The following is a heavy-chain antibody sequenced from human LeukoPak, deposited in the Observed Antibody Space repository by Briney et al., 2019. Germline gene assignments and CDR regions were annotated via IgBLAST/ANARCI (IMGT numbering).Heavy chain of an antibody. V-gene: IGHV1-69*04. CDR2: IIPILGIA. Sequence: ASVKVSCKASGYTFTSYGISWVRQAPGQGLEWMGRIIPILGIANYAQKFQGRVTITADKSTSTAYMELSSLRSEDTAVYYCARLLGDDYYYGMDVWGQGTTVTVSS. CDR3: ARLLGDDYYYGMDV. CDR1: GYTFTSYG. D-gene: IGHD2-21*02. J-gene: IGHJ6*02.